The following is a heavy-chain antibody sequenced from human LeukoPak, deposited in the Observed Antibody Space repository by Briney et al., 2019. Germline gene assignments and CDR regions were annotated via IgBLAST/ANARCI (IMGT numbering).Heavy chain of an antibody. D-gene: IGHD3-10*01. J-gene: IGHJ4*02. V-gene: IGHV4-34*01. CDR3: ARQGWNYYGSGSYYKWPNDY. CDR2: INHSGST. CDR1: GGSFSGYY. Sequence: PSETLSLTCAVYGGSFSGYYWSWLRQPPGKGLEWIGEINHSGSTNYNPSLKSRVTISVDTSNNQFSLKLSSVTAADTAVYYCARQGWNYYGSGSYYKWPNDYWGQGTLVTVSS.